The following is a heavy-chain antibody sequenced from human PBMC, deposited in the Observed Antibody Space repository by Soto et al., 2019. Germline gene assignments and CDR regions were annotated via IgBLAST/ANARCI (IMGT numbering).Heavy chain of an antibody. CDR1: GASVSSGSYG. J-gene: IGHJ4*02. Sequence: PSETLSLTCTVSGASVSSGSYGWSWIRQPPGKELEWLGYIYYSGSTNYNPSHQGRVTISIDTSKNEFSLKLRSVTAADTAVYYCARVGGFGATTIDYWGQGTLVTVSS. CDR3: ARVGGFGATTIDY. CDR2: IYYSGST. V-gene: IGHV4-61*01. D-gene: IGHD3-10*01.